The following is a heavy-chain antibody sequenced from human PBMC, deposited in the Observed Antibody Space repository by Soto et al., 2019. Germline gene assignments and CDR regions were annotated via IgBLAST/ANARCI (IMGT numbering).Heavy chain of an antibody. CDR1: GFSLSSSGVG. J-gene: IGHJ5*02. CDR3: AQHSLAWFEP. D-gene: IGHD3-16*01. V-gene: IGHV2-5*02. Sequence: QITLKESGPTLVKPTQTLTLTCTFPGFSLSSSGVGVGWIRQPPGRALEWLALIYWDDDERYNPSLKNRLTITKDTSKDQVVIRMINMDPVDTGTYYRAQHSLAWFEPWGQGTLVTVSS. CDR2: IYWDDDE.